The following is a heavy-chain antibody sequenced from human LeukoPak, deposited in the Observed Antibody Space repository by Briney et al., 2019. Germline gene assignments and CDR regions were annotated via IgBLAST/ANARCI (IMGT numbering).Heavy chain of an antibody. CDR2: IYRNADGGTT. V-gene: IGHV3-15*05. Sequence: PGGSLRLSCAASGFTFSNAWMTWVRQAPGKGLEWVGRIYRNADGGTTDYAAPVKGRITISRDDSKNTLYLQMNSLKTEDTAVYYCTTDSYCSTTTCYASSNYYYGLDAWGQGTSVTVSS. D-gene: IGHD2-2*01. CDR1: GFTFSNAW. J-gene: IGHJ6*02. CDR3: TTDSYCSTTTCYASSNYYYGLDA.